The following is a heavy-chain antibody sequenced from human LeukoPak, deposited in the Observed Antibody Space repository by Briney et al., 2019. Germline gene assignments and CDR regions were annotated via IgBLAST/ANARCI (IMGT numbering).Heavy chain of an antibody. V-gene: IGHV3-11*01. Sequence: GGSLRLSCAASGFIFSDYYMTWIRQAPGRGLEWISYITTNGASTYYATSVKGRFTISRDNIKNTLYLQMNSLRAEDTAVYYCARGSEWSSGVSDYWGQGTLVTVSS. D-gene: IGHD3-3*01. J-gene: IGHJ4*02. CDR1: GFIFSDYY. CDR2: ITTNGAST. CDR3: ARGSEWSSGVSDY.